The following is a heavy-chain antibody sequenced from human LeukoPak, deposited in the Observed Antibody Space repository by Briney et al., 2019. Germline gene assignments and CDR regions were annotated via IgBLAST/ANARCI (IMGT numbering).Heavy chain of an antibody. CDR2: IYYSGSA. J-gene: IGHJ4*02. CDR3: ARGGSGHPGGVPAAIGVYYFDY. Sequence: SETLSLTCTVSGGSISSYYWSWIRQPPGKGLEWIGYIYYSGSANYNPSLKSRVTISVDTSKNQFSLKLSSVTAADTAVYYCARGGSGHPGGVPAAIGVYYFDYWGQGTLVTVSS. D-gene: IGHD2-2*02. V-gene: IGHV4-59*12. CDR1: GGSISSYY.